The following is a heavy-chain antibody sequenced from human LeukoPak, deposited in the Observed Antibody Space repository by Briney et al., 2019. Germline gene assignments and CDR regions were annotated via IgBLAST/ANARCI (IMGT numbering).Heavy chain of an antibody. D-gene: IGHD4-17*01. CDR1: GYTFTGYY. CDR2: INPSGGST. V-gene: IGHV1-46*01. Sequence: ASVKVSCKASGYTFTGYYMHWVRQAPGQGLEWMGWINPSGGSTSYAQKFQGRVTMTRDMSTSTVYMELSSLRSEDTAVYYCARDLPLGDYSAFDIWGQGTMVTVSS. CDR3: ARDLPLGDYSAFDI. J-gene: IGHJ3*02.